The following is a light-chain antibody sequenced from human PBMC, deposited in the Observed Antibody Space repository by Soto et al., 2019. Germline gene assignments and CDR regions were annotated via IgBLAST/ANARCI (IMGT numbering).Light chain of an antibody. V-gene: IGKV1-5*03. J-gene: IGKJ1*01. CDR3: QQYSSHST. CDR1: PSTSSY. CDR2: QAS. Sequence: DIQMTQSPSTLSASVGDRVTITCRASPSTSSYLAWYQQKPGKAPKLLIYQASSLENGVPSRFSGSGSGTEFSLTISSLQPDDFATYYCQQYSSHSTFGQGTKVDIK.